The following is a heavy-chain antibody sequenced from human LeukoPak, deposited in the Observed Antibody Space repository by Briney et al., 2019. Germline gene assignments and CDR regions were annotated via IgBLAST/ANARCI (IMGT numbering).Heavy chain of an antibody. V-gene: IGHV1-18*01. CDR3: ARDPSAYYDFWSGYYTEYYFDY. Sequence: ASVKVSCKASGYTFTSYGISWVRQAPGQGLEWMGWISAYNGNTNYAQKLQGRVTMTTDTSTSTAYMELRSLRSDDTAVYYCARDPSAYYDFWSGYYTEYYFDYWGQGTLVTVSS. CDR1: GYTFTSYG. D-gene: IGHD3-3*01. CDR2: ISAYNGNT. J-gene: IGHJ4*02.